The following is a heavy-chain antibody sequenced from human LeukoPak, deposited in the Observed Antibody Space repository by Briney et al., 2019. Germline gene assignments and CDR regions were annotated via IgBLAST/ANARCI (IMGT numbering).Heavy chain of an antibody. CDR1: GFSLSSSGVG. CDR3: AHRLGYRSTTSCYADWFDP. D-gene: IGHD2-2*01. J-gene: IGHJ5*02. CDR2: IYWNDDK. Sequence: SGPTLVKPTQTLTLTCTFSGFSLSSSGVGVGWIRQPPGKALEWLALIYWNDDKRYSPSLKSKLTITKDTSKNEVVLTMTNMDPVDTATYYCAHRLGYRSTTSCYADWFDPWGQGTLVTVSS. V-gene: IGHV2-5*01.